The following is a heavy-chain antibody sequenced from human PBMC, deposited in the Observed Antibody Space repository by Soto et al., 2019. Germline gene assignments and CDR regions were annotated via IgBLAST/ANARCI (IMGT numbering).Heavy chain of an antibody. CDR1: GGTFSSYA. Sequence: ASVKVSCKASGGTFSSYAISWVRQAPGQGLEWMGGIIPIFGTANYAQKFQGRVTITADESTSTAYMELSSLRSEDTAVYYCARGGTVVVVAATRAFDIWGQGTMVTVSS. V-gene: IGHV1-69*13. D-gene: IGHD2-15*01. CDR3: ARGGTVVVVAATRAFDI. CDR2: IIPIFGTA. J-gene: IGHJ3*02.